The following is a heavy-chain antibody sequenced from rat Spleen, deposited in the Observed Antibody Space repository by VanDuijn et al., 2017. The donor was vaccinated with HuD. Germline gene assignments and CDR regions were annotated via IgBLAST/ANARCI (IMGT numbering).Heavy chain of an antibody. CDR3: ATPTPGVPFAY. CDR2: ISYDGGST. J-gene: IGHJ3*01. Sequence: EVQLVESGGGLVQPGRSLKLSCAASGFTFSDFYMAWVRQVPKRGLEWVATISYDGGSTYYRDSVKGRFTISRDNAKSSLYLQMDSLRSEDTATYFCATPTPGVPFAYWGQGTLVTVSS. CDR1: GFTFSDFY. V-gene: IGHV5-20*01. D-gene: IGHD1-4*01.